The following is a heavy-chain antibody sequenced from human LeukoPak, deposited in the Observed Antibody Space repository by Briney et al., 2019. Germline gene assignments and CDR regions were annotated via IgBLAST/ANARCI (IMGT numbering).Heavy chain of an antibody. CDR1: GFIFSRYA. Sequence: GGSLRLSCAASGFIFSRYAMTWVRQAPGKGLEWVLSISGSGGSTYYADSVKGRFTISRDTSKSTLYLQMSSLRAEDTAVYYCAKRSGDSYFLDSWGQGTLVTVSS. CDR3: AKRSGDSYFLDS. J-gene: IGHJ4*02. CDR2: ISGSGGST. D-gene: IGHD2-15*01. V-gene: IGHV3-23*01.